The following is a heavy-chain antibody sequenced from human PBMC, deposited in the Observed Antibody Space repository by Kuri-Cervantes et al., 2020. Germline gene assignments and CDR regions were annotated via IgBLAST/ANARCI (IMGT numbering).Heavy chain of an antibody. V-gene: IGHV3-23*01. CDR1: GFTFSSYA. Sequence: GESLKISCAASGFTFSSYAMSWVRQAPGKGLEWVSAISDSGGSTYYADSVKGRFTISRDNSKNTLYLQMNSLRAEDTAVYYCARDIAATRYYYYGMDVWGQGTTVTVSS. CDR2: ISDSGGST. CDR3: ARDIAATRYYYYGMDV. J-gene: IGHJ6*02. D-gene: IGHD6-13*01.